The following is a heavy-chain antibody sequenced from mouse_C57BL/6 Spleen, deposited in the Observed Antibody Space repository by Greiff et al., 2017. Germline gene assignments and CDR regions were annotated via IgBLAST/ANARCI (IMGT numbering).Heavy chain of an antibody. Sequence: QVQLQQPGAELVRPGTSVKLSCKASGYTFTSYWMHWVKQRPGQGLEWIGVIDPSDSYTNYNQKFKGKATLTVDTSSSTAYMQLSSLTSEDSAVYYCAKKVRSYYHTWYFDVWGTGTTVTVSS. D-gene: IGHD2-12*01. V-gene: IGHV1-59*01. CDR1: GYTFTSYW. CDR2: IDPSDSYT. CDR3: AKKVRSYYHTWYFDV. J-gene: IGHJ1*03.